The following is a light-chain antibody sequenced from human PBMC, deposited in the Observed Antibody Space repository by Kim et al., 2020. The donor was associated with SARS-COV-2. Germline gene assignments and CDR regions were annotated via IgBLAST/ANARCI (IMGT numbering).Light chain of an antibody. J-gene: IGKJ2*01. Sequence: LSSAVDRVTSTCRASQSISSWLAWYQQKPGKAPKLLIYKASSLESGVPSRFSGSGSGTEFTLTISSLQPDDFATYYCQQYNSYSYTFGQGTKLEI. V-gene: IGKV1-5*03. CDR2: KAS. CDR1: QSISSW. CDR3: QQYNSYSYT.